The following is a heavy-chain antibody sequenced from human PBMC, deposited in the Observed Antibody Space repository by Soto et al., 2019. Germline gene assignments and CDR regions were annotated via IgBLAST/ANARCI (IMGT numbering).Heavy chain of an antibody. Sequence: QVQLVQSGAEVKKPGSSVKVSCKASGGTFSSYAISWVRQAPGQGLEWMGGIIPIFGTANYAQKFQGRVTITADEATSTAYMEMSSLRSEDTAVSYCARAPADTAMAMFDYWGQGTLVTVSS. V-gene: IGHV1-69*12. CDR3: ARAPADTAMAMFDY. CDR2: IIPIFGTA. J-gene: IGHJ4*02. D-gene: IGHD5-18*01. CDR1: GGTFSSYA.